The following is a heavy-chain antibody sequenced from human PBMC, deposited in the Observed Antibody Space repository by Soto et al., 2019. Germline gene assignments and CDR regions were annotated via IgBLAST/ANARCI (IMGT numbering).Heavy chain of an antibody. CDR3: ARVYHGGYSDY. D-gene: IGHD5-12*01. J-gene: IGHJ4*02. Sequence: SETLALTCPVSGCSISSGGYYWSWIRQHPGKGLEWIGYIYYSGSTYYNPSLKSRVTISVDTSKNQFSLKLSSVTAADTAVYYCARVYHGGYSDYWGQGTLVTVSS. CDR1: GCSISSGGYY. CDR2: IYYSGST. V-gene: IGHV4-31*03.